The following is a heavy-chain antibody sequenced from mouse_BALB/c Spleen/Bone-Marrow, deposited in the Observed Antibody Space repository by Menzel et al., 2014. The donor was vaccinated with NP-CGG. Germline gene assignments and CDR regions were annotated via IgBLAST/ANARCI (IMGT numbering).Heavy chain of an antibody. D-gene: IGHD2-14*01. Sequence: LVESGPELVKPGASVKMSCKASGYTFTRYAIHWVRQKPEQGLDWIGYINPYNDGSKYNEKFKGKATLTSDKSSNTTYMEISSLTSDDSAVYYCAGERDDGDYFDYWGQGTTLTVSS. CDR2: INPYNDGS. CDR3: AGERDDGDYFDY. J-gene: IGHJ2*01. CDR1: GYTFTRYA. V-gene: IGHV1-14*01.